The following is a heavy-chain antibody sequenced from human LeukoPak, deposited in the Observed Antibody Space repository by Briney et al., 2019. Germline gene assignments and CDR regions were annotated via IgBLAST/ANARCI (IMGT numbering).Heavy chain of an antibody. V-gene: IGHV5-51*01. J-gene: IGHJ4*02. CDR2: IYPGDSDT. Sequence: GESLKISCKGSGYNLTNYWIGWVRQMPGNGLEWMGIIYPGDSDTRYSPSFQGQVTISADKSISTAYLQWSSLKASDTAMYYCAGSNTNRYGDFDYWGQGTLVTVSS. D-gene: IGHD1/OR15-1a*01. CDR1: GYNLTNYW. CDR3: AGSNTNRYGDFDY.